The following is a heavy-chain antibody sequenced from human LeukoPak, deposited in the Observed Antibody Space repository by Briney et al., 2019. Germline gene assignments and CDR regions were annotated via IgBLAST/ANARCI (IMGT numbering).Heavy chain of an antibody. CDR3: ARGYDFWSGKPFDY. J-gene: IGHJ4*02. CDR1: GRSISSGSYY. V-gene: IGHV4-61*02. D-gene: IGHD3-3*01. Sequence: SQTLSLTCTVSGRSISSGSYYWRWIRQPAGKGLEWIGRIYTSGSTNYNPSLKSRVTISVDTSKNQFSLKLSSVTAADTAVYYCARGYDFWSGKPFDYWGQGTLVTVSS. CDR2: IYTSGST.